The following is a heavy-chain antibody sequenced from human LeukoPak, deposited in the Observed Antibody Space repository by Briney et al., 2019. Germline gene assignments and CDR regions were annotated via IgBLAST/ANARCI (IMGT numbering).Heavy chain of an antibody. V-gene: IGHV4-59*01. CDR1: AGSISSYY. CDR2: IYYSGST. D-gene: IGHD1-26*01. J-gene: IGHJ6*02. Sequence: SETLSLTCTVSAGSISSYYWSWIRQPPGKGLEWIGYIYYSGSTNYNPSLKSRVTISVDTSKNQFSLKLSSVTAADTAVYYCARVGGTNYYYYGMDVWGQGTTVTVSS. CDR3: ARVGGTNYYYYGMDV.